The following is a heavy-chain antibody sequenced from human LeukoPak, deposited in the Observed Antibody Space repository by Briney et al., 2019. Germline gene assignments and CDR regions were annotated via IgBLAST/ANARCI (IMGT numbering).Heavy chain of an antibody. D-gene: IGHD3-10*01. J-gene: IGHJ6*02. Sequence: PSQTLSLTCTVSGGSISSGGYYWSWIRQHPGTGLEWIGYIYYSGSTYYNPSLKSRVTISVDTPKNQFSLKLSSVTAADTAVYYCARDKGSGSYYTYYYYGMDVWGQGTTVTVSS. CDR3: ARDKGSGSYYTYYYYGMDV. V-gene: IGHV4-31*03. CDR2: IYYSGST. CDR1: GGSISSGGYY.